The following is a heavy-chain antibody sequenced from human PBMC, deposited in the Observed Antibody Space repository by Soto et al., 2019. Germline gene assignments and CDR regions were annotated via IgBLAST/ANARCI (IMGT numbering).Heavy chain of an antibody. V-gene: IGHV4-31*03. Sequence: QVQLQESGPGLVKPSQTLSLTCTVSGDSTGSGAYYWSWIRQHPGKGLEWIGYIYYSENTFYNPSPRSRVTPSVGTTKSQFSPKLGSVTAAATAVYYSARGPRPPSYSYPPPYVDYWGQGTLVTVSS. CDR2: IYYSENT. CDR1: GDSTGSGAYY. D-gene: IGHD3-16*01. J-gene: IGHJ4*02. CDR3: ARGPRPPSYSYPPPYVDY.